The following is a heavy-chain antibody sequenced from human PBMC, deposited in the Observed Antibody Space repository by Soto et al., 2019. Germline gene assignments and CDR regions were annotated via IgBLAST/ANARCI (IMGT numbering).Heavy chain of an antibody. J-gene: IGHJ4*02. CDR2: ISYDGSNK. V-gene: IGHV3-30-3*01. CDR3: ARVGLELRWAFDY. Sequence: HPGGSLRLSCAASGFTFSSYAMHWVRQAPGKGLEWVAVISYDGSNKYYADSVKGRFTISRDNSKNTLHLQMNSLGAEDTAVYYCARVGLELRWAFDYWGQGTLVTVSS. D-gene: IGHD1-7*01. CDR1: GFTFSSYA.